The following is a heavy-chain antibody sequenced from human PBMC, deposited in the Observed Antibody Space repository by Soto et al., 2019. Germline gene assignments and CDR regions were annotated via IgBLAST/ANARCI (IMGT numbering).Heavy chain of an antibody. CDR1: GGSISSYY. V-gene: IGHV4-59*01. CDR2: IYYNGNT. D-gene: IGHD1-26*01. CDR3: AREDGIVGGTSAFDY. J-gene: IGHJ4*02. Sequence: PSETLSLTCTVSGGSISSYYWSWIRQPPGKGLEWIGYIYYNGNTNYNPSLKSRVTISVDTSKNQFSLKLSSVTAADTAVYYCAREDGIVGGTSAFDYWGLGTLVTVSS.